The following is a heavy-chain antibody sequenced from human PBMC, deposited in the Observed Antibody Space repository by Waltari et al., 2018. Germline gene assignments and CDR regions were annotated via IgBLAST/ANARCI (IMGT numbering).Heavy chain of an antibody. CDR2: IYYSGST. CDR3: ARDHATHFDI. J-gene: IGHJ3*02. V-gene: IGHV4-39*07. CDR1: GGSISSSRYY. Sequence: QLQLQESGPGLVKPSETLSLTCTVSGGSISSSRYYWGWIRQPPGKGLEWIGSIYYSGSTYYNPSLKSRVTISVDTSKNQFSLKLSSVTAADTAVYYCARDHATHFDIWGQGTMVTVSS.